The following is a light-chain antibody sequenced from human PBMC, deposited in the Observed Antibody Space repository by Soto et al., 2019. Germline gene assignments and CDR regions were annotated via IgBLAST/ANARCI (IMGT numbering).Light chain of an antibody. J-gene: IGKJ1*01. V-gene: IGKV3-20*01. CDR1: QSVSSY. CDR3: QQRGCWPPLT. Sequence: LKQSPATLSVYQGERATLSCRASQSVSSYLAWYQQKPGQAPRLLIYGTSSRATGVPDRFSGSGSGTDFTLTISRLEPADCAVYYCQQRGCWPPLTFGKGT. CDR2: GTS.